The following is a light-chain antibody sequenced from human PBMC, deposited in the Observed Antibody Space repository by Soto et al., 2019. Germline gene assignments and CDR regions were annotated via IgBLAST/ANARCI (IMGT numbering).Light chain of an antibody. CDR3: QQYGTSPFT. Sequence: EIVLTQSPANLSLSPGDRATLSCGASQSVSSNSLAWYQQKPGLSPRLLIYDASSRATGIPDRFSGSGSGTDFTLTISRREPEDFAVYYCQQYGTSPFTFGPGTKLDIK. CDR2: DAS. J-gene: IGKJ3*01. V-gene: IGKV3D-20*01. CDR1: QSVSSNS.